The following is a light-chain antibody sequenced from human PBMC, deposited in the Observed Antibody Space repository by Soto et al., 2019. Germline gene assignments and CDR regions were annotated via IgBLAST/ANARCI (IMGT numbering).Light chain of an antibody. J-gene: IGKJ2*01. Sequence: EIVLTQSPGTLSLSPGERDTLSCRSSQRVSSSYLAWYQQKPGQAPRLLIYGASSRATGIPDRFSGSGSGTDVTLTISRLEPEDFAVYYCQQYASSPVYTFGQGTKLEIK. CDR2: GAS. CDR1: QRVSSSY. V-gene: IGKV3-20*01. CDR3: QQYASSPVYT.